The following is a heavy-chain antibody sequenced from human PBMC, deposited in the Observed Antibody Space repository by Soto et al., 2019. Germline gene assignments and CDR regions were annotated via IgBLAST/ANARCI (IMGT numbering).Heavy chain of an antibody. CDR3: AREKGSYCSSTSYYPEVNRLDY. CDR2: ISSNGGRT. D-gene: IGHD2-2*01. J-gene: IGHJ4*02. CDR1: GFTFSSYA. V-gene: IGHV3-64*01. Sequence: GGSLRLSCAASGFTFSSYAMHWVRQAPGKGLEYVSAISSNGGRTYYANSVKGRFTISRDNAKNSLYLQMNSLRAEDMAVYYCAREKGSYCSSTSYYPEVNRLDYWGQGTLVTVSS.